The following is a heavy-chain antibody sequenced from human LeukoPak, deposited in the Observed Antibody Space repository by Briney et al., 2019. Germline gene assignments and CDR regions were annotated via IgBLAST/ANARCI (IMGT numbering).Heavy chain of an antibody. V-gene: IGHV4-61*08. CDR1: GGAVSSADYY. CDR2: MHYSGST. J-gene: IGHJ4*02. Sequence: PSETLSLTCTVSGGAVSSADYYWSWIRQPPGKGLECIGYMHYSGSTRYTPSLKIRVTISVDTSKNQFALKVTSVTAADTAVYYCARGQGFSSGWYPYFDYWGQGILVTVSS. D-gene: IGHD6-13*01. CDR3: ARGQGFSSGWYPYFDY.